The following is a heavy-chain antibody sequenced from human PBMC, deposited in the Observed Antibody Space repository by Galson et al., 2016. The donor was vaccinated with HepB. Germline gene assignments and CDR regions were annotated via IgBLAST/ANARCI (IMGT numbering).Heavy chain of an antibody. Sequence: SETLCLTCTVSGGSISSYYWSWIRQPPGKGLEWIGYIYYTGSTYYNPSLKSRVTISVDTSKNQFSLKLSSVTAADTAVYYCARAPGSWYLAEYFQHWGQGTLVTVSS. J-gene: IGHJ1*01. CDR1: GGSISSYY. V-gene: IGHV4-59*12. D-gene: IGHD6-13*01. CDR3: ARAPGSWYLAEYFQH. CDR2: IYYTGST.